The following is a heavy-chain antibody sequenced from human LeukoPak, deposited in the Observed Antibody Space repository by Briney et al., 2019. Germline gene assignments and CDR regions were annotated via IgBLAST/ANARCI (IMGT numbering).Heavy chain of an antibody. J-gene: IGHJ6*02. D-gene: IGHD6-13*01. CDR2: IYYSGST. Sequence: SETLSLTCSVSGGSISSGHWSWIRQPPGKGLEWIGYIYYSGSTNYNPSLKSRVTMSVDTSKNQFSLNLNSVTAADTAVYYCARAPYSSSPYYYGMDVWGQGTKVTVSS. V-gene: IGHV4-59*01. CDR3: ARAPYSSSPYYYGMDV. CDR1: GGSISSGH.